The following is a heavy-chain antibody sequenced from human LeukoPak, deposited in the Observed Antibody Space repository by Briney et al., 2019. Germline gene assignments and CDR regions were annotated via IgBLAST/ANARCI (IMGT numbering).Heavy chain of an antibody. Sequence: GRSLRLSCAASGSTFSSYGMHWVRQAPGKGLEWVAVIWYDGSNKYYADSVKGRFTISRDNSKNTLYLQMNSLRAEDTAVYYCAREGKVEAGTFDYWGQGTLVTVSS. CDR1: GSTFSSYG. CDR3: AREGKVEAGTFDY. CDR2: IWYDGSNK. J-gene: IGHJ4*02. V-gene: IGHV3-33*01. D-gene: IGHD6-13*01.